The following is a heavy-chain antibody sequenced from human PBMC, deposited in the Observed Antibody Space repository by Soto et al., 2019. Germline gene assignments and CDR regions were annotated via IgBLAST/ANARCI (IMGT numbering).Heavy chain of an antibody. J-gene: IGHJ4*02. D-gene: IGHD2-2*01. CDR3: ARSASYCSRTSCHFNY. CDR1: GYSFPSNW. Sequence: PGESLQISSTAWGYSFPSNWIGWVRQMPGKGLEWMGVIYPADSDTRYSPSFQGQVTISVDKSVSTAYLHWSSLKASDTAMYYCARSASYCSRTSCHFNYWGQGTPVTVSS. V-gene: IGHV5-51*01. CDR2: IYPADSDT.